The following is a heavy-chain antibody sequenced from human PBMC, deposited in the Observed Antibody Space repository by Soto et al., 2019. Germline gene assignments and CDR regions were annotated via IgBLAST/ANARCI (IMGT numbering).Heavy chain of an antibody. J-gene: IGHJ4*02. Sequence: PSETLSLTCTVSGGSISTYYWSWIRQPPGKGLEWIGYIYNSGSTNYNPSLKSRVTISVDTSKNQFSLKLNSVTAADTAIFYCARGRYCSGGSCYFDFWGQGTLVTVSS. D-gene: IGHD2-15*01. CDR2: IYNSGST. V-gene: IGHV4-59*01. CDR1: GGSISTYY. CDR3: ARGRYCSGGSCYFDF.